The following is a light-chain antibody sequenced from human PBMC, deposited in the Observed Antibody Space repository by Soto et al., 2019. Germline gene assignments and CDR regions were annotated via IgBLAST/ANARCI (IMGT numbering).Light chain of an antibody. CDR1: QSISSW. CDR2: DAS. J-gene: IGKJ4*01. V-gene: IGKV1-5*01. CDR3: KQYGSSVT. Sequence: DIQMTHSPSTLSASVLYIVTFTFRSSQSISSWLAWYQQKPGKAPKLLIYDASSLESGVPSRFSGSGSGTEFTLTINRLEPEDFGVYFCKQYGSSVTFGGGTKVDIK.